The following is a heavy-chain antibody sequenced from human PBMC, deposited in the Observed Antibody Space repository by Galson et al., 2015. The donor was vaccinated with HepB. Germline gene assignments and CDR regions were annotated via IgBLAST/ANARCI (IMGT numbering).Heavy chain of an antibody. CDR2: INPIFGVA. D-gene: IGHD1-26*01. CDR3: ARVAGRGNSSLYPFDY. Sequence: SVKVSCKASGFSFSNYKISWVRQAPGQGLEWMGAINPIFGVANYAQNFQGRVTTTADEYSSTAYMEMSSLTYEDTAVFYCARVAGRGNSSLYPFDYWGQGTLVTVSS. V-gene: IGHV1-69*13. CDR1: GFSFSNYK. J-gene: IGHJ4*02.